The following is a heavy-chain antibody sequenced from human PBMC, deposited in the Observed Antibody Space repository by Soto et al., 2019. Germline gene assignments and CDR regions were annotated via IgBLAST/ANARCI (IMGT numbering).Heavy chain of an antibody. CDR2: IYHSGGT. J-gene: IGHJ5*02. CDR3: ARTMTTSGWFDP. Sequence: TLSLNCSVSGGPITSGGYSWSWIRQPPGKGLEWIGYIYHSGGTYYNPSLKSRVTLSIDRTKKQFSLKLKSVTAADTAVYFCARTMTTSGWFDPWGQGTLVTVSS. V-gene: IGHV4-30-2*01. D-gene: IGHD4-17*01. CDR1: GGPITSGGYS.